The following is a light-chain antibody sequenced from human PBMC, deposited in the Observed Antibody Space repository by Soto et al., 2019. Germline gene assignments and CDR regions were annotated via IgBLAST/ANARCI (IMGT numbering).Light chain of an antibody. CDR3: ATWDGSLTVVV. CDR2: DND. Sequence: QSVLTQPPSVSAAPGQKVTISCSGSSFNIGNNLVSWYQQLPGTAPKFLIYDNDKRPSGIPDRFSGSKSGTSATLDITGLQPGDEDDYYCATWDGSLTVVVFGGGTKLTAL. CDR1: SFNIGNNL. V-gene: IGLV1-51*01. J-gene: IGLJ2*01.